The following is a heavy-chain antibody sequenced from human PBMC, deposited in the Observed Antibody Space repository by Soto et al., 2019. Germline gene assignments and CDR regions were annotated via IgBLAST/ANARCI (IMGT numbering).Heavy chain of an antibody. V-gene: IGHV6-1*01. J-gene: IGHJ6*02. CDR1: GDSVSSNSAA. CDR3: AKDFWSGYYDVYYYYYGMDV. Sequence: SQTLSLTCAISGDSVSSNSAAWNWIRQSPSRGLEWLGRTYYRSKWYNDYAVSVKSRITINPDTSKNQFSLQLNSVTPEDTAVYYCAKDFWSGYYDVYYYYYGMDVWGQGTTVTVSS. CDR2: TYYRSKWYN. D-gene: IGHD3-3*01.